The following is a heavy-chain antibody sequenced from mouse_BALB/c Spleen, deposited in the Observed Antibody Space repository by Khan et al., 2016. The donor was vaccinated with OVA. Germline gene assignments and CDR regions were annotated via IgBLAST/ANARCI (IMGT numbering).Heavy chain of an antibody. V-gene: IGHV5-6*01. CDR3: GSHLAGALDY. Sequence: EVELVESGGDLVKPGGSLKLSCAASGFTFSNYGMSWVRQIPDKRLEWVATINSDGIYTYYPDSVKGRVTISRHNAKNTPYLEMSSLKSEDTAMYYCGSHLAGALDYWGQGTLRTVSA. J-gene: IGHJ3*01. CDR1: GFTFSNYG. CDR2: INSDGIYT. D-gene: IGHD3-1*01.